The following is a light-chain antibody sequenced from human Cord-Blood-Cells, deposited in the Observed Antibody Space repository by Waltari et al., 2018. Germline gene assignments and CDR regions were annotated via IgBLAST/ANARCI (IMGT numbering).Light chain of an antibody. V-gene: IGLV2-14*03. Sequence: QSALTQPASVSGSPGQSITISCTGTSSDVGGYNYVPWYQQHPGKAPKLMIYDVSNRPSGVSNRFSGCKSGNTASLTISGLQAEDEADYYCSSYTSSSTRVFGGGTKLTVL. J-gene: IGLJ3*02. CDR2: DVS. CDR1: SSDVGGYNY. CDR3: SSYTSSSTRV.